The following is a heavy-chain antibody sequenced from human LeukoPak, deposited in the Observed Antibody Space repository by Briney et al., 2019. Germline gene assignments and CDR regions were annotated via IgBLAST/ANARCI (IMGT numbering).Heavy chain of an antibody. CDR1: GGSISSGGYY. Sequence: LSLTCTVSGGSISSGGYYWSWIRQHPGKGLEWIGYIYYSGSTYYNPSLKSRVTISVDTSKSQFSLKLSSVTAADTAVYYCARDRLTIFGVAHAFDIWGQGTMVTVSS. CDR2: IYYSGST. J-gene: IGHJ3*02. D-gene: IGHD3-3*01. CDR3: ARDRLTIFGVAHAFDI. V-gene: IGHV4-31*03.